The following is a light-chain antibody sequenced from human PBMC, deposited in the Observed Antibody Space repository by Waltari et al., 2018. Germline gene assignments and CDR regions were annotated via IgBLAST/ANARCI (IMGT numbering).Light chain of an antibody. V-gene: IGLV1-40*01. Sequence: QSVLTQPPSVPGAPGPTVTISCTGTRTNIGAGYDVTWYQQLPGEAPKLLIYGNTNRPSGVPDRVSGSKSGTSASLAITGLQAEDEADYYCQSYDSSLGGSVFGGGTKLTVL. CDR3: QSYDSSLGGSV. J-gene: IGLJ2*01. CDR1: RTNIGAGYD. CDR2: GNT.